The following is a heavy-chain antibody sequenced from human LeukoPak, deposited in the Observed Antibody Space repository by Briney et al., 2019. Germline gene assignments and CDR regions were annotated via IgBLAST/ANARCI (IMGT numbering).Heavy chain of an antibody. D-gene: IGHD2-21*02. CDR2: ISAYNDNT. Sequence: GASVKVSCKASGYTFTSYGITWVRQAPGQGLEWMGWISAYNDNTNYAQKVQGRVTMTTDTYSSTAYMELRSLRSDDTAVCYCARDRGTYCGGDCPSGDYWGQGTLVTVSS. CDR1: GYTFTSYG. V-gene: IGHV1-18*01. J-gene: IGHJ4*02. CDR3: ARDRGTYCGGDCPSGDY.